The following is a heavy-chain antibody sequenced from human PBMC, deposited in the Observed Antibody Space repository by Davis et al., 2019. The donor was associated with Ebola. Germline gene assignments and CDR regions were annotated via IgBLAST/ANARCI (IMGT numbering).Heavy chain of an antibody. CDR3: ARDRSQYYDFWSGYVFDY. CDR1: GFTFDDYA. V-gene: IGHV3-9*01. CDR2: ISWNSGSI. D-gene: IGHD3-3*01. J-gene: IGHJ4*02. Sequence: SLKISCAASGFTFDDYAMHWVRQAPGKGLEWVSGISWNSGSIGYADSVKGRFTISRDNAKNTLYLQMNSLRAEDTAVYYCARDRSQYYDFWSGYVFDYWGQGTLVTVSS.